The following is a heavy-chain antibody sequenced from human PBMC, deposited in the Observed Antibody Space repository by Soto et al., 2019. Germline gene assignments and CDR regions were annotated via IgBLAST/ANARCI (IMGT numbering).Heavy chain of an antibody. V-gene: IGHV4-39*01. CDR3: ARHNSVRNTRWLQLYFDY. CDR1: GGSISSSSYY. J-gene: IGHJ4*02. Sequence: SETLSLTCTVSGGSISSSSYYWGWIRQPPGKGLEWIGSIYYSGSTYYNPSLKSRVTISVDTSKNQFSLKLSSVTAADTAVYYCARHNSVRNTRWLQLYFDYWGQGTLVTVSS. D-gene: IGHD5-12*01. CDR2: IYYSGST.